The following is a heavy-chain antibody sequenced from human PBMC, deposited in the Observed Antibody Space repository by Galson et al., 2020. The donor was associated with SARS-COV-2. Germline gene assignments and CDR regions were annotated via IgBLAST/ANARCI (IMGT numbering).Heavy chain of an antibody. D-gene: IGHD3-9*01. CDR2: ISSSGSTI. Sequence: KIGESLKISCAASGFTFSDYYMSWIRQAPGKGLEWVSYISSSGSTIYYADSVKGRFTISRDNAKNSLYLQMNSLRAEDTAVYYCARRVVLRYCDGLLYGGLDPGGQGTLVTVSS. J-gene: IGHJ5*02. CDR3: ARRVVLRYCDGLLYGGLDP. CDR1: GFTFSDYY. V-gene: IGHV3-11*01.